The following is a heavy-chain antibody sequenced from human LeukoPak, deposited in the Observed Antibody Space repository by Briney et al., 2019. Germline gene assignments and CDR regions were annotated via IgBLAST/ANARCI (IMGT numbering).Heavy chain of an antibody. V-gene: IGHV3-30*04. Sequence: GSLRLSCAASGFTFSNYAMHWVRQAPDKGLEWVALISYDGSNKYYADSVKGRFTISRDNSKNTLYLQMNSLRAEDTAVYYCAKEVQRITMVRGVIGTLIDYWGQGTLVTVSS. CDR1: GFTFSNYA. D-gene: IGHD3-10*01. J-gene: IGHJ4*02. CDR3: AKEVQRITMVRGVIGTLIDY. CDR2: ISYDGSNK.